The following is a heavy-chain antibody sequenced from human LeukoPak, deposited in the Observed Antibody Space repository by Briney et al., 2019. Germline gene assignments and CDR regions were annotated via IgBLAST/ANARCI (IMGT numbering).Heavy chain of an antibody. D-gene: IGHD3-10*01. CDR3: ARHLYGSGSYYTSRDYYYMDV. CDR2: IYPGDSDT. Sequence: GESLKISCKGSGYSFISYWIGWVRQMPGKGLEWMGIIYPGDSDTRYSPSFQGQVTISADKSISTAHLQWSSLKASDTAMYYCARHLYGSGSYYTSRDYYYMDVWGKGTTVTVSS. V-gene: IGHV5-51*01. J-gene: IGHJ6*03. CDR1: GYSFISYW.